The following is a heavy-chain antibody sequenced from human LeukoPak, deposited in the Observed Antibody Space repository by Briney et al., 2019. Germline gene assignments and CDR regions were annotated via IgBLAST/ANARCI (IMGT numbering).Heavy chain of an antibody. D-gene: IGHD2/OR15-2a*01. CDR1: GFTFSSYW. J-gene: IGHJ5*02. CDR3: AKETLDP. V-gene: IGHV3-74*01. Sequence: GGPLRLSCAASGFTFSSYWMHWVRQAPGKGLVWVSRIKTDGSSTDYADSVEGRFTISRDNAKNTLYLQMNSLRAEDTAVYYCAKETLDPWGQGTLVTVSS. CDR2: IKTDGSST.